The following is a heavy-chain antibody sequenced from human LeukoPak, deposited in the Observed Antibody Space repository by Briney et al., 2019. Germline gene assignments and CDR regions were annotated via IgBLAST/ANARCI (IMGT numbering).Heavy chain of an antibody. V-gene: IGHV3-7*01. D-gene: IGHD2-2*01. CDR2: IKQDGSEK. Sequence: GGSLRLSCAASGFTFSSYWMSWVRQAPGKGLEWVANIKQDGSEKYYVDSVKGRFTISGDNAKNSLYLQMNSLRAEDTAVYYCARDGDIVVVPAPFDYWGQGTLVTVSS. J-gene: IGHJ4*02. CDR1: GFTFSSYW. CDR3: ARDGDIVVVPAPFDY.